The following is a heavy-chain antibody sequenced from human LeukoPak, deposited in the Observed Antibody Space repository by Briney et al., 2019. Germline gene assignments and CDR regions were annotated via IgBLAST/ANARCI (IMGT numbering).Heavy chain of an antibody. J-gene: IGHJ4*02. V-gene: IGHV1-8*01. CDR2: MNPNSGNT. CDR1: AYTFTSYD. CDR3: ARVSGFERKDSFSY. Sequence: ASVKVSCKASAYTFTSYDINWVRQATGQGLEWMGWMNPNSGNTGYAQRFQGRVTMTRDNSISTAYMEPSNLTSEDTAVYFCARVSGFERKDSFSYWGQGTLVTVSS. D-gene: IGHD5-12*01.